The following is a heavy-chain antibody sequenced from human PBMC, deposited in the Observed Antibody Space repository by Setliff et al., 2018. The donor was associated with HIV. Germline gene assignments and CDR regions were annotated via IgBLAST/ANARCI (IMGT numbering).Heavy chain of an antibody. CDR1: GFTFSSHA. V-gene: IGHV3-23*01. J-gene: IGHJ4*02. CDR3: APRSGLVGTTPAAVDH. Sequence: PGGSLRLSCAASGFTFSSHAMSWVRQAPGKGLEWLSGISANGISTYYADSVKGRLTISRDNAKNALYLFMHSLRAEDTAVYFCAPRSGLVGTTPAAVDHWGQGTLDTVSS. CDR2: ISANGIST. D-gene: IGHD1-26*01.